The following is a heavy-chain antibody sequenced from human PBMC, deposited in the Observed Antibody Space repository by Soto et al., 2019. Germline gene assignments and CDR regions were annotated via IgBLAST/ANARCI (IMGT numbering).Heavy chain of an antibody. CDR3: ARALAAAGYYYYGMDV. J-gene: IGHJ6*02. D-gene: IGHD6-13*01. CDR2: IYHSGST. CDR1: GGSISSSNW. Sequence: SETLSLTCAVSGGSISSSNWWIWVRQPPGKGLEWIGEIYHSGSTNYNPSLKSRVTISVDKSKNQFSLKLSSVTAADTAVYYCARALAAAGYYYYGMDVWGQGTTVTVSS. V-gene: IGHV4-4*02.